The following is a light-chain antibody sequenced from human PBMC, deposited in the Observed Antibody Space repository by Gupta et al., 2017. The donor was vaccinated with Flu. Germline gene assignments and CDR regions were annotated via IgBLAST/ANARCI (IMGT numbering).Light chain of an antibody. CDR2: EVT. V-gene: IGLV2-8*01. J-gene: IGLJ2*01. CDR1: NDAFVGYTS. CDR3: RAYAGSRNCVV. Sequence: ALTQPPSASGSPGHPVTTSSTGPNDAFVGYTSVSWHRHEPGKAPKTWIFEVTKRPPGVLDRFSGSKSGNTASLTVSGRQEEDEADYYCRAYAGSRNCVVCGGGTKWTVL.